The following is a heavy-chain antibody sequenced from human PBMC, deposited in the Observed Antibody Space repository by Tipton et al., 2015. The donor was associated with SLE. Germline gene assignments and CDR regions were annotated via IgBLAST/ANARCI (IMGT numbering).Heavy chain of an antibody. CDR2: ISGSGGGE. Sequence: GSLRLSCAASTFTFSSYAMSWVRPAPGKGLEWVSAISGSGGGEYYADPVKGRFTLSRDNSKTTLYLQMNSLRAEDTAVDYCAKGVSGIPGYDDILTGWAYWGQGALVTVSS. J-gene: IGHJ4*02. D-gene: IGHD3-9*01. V-gene: IGHV3-23*01. CDR3: AKGVSGIPGYDDILTGWAY. CDR1: TFTFSSYA.